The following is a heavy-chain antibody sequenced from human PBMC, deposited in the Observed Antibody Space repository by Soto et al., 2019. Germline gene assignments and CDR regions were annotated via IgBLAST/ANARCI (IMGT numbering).Heavy chain of an antibody. Sequence: QVQVVQSGAEVKKPGSSVKVSCKVSGGIFTNNAISWVRQAPGQGLEWLGGVIPLFDTAYYAQIFRGRLRISADGATPTAYMDLSGLTSADPAVYFCATGGHNDAYNFYHVMDVWGQGTTVTVS. J-gene: IGHJ6*02. CDR3: ATGGHNDAYNFYHVMDV. CDR2: VIPLFDTA. V-gene: IGHV1-69*01. D-gene: IGHD5-18*01. CDR1: GGIFTNNA.